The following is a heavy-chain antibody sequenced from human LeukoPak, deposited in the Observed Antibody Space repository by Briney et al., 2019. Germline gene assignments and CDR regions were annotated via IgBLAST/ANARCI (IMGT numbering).Heavy chain of an antibody. CDR3: ARVLLYFRELSYWFDP. CDR1: GYTFTSYY. CDR2: ISAYNGNT. Sequence: ASVKVSCKASGYTFTSYYMHWVRQAPGQGLEWMGWISAYNGNTNYAQKFQGRVTITADESTSTAYMELSSLRSEDTAVYYCARVLLYFRELSYWFDPWGQGTLVTVSS. J-gene: IGHJ5*02. V-gene: IGHV1-18*04. D-gene: IGHD3-10*01.